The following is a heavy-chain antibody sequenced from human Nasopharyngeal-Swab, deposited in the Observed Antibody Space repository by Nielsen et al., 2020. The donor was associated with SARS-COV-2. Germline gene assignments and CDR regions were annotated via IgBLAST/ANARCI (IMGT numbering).Heavy chain of an antibody. V-gene: IGHV4-31*02. CDR3: ASYLGYCSGGSCCSLFDY. J-gene: IGHJ4*02. CDR2: IYYNGST. D-gene: IGHD2-15*01. Sequence: RQAPGKGLAWIGYIYYNGSTYYNPSLKSRVNISPDTSKNQFSLKLSSVTAADTAVYYCASYLGYCSGGSCCSLFDYWGQGTLVTVSS.